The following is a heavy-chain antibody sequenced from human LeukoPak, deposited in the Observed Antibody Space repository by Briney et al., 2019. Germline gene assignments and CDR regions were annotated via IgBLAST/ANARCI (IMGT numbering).Heavy chain of an antibody. Sequence: SETLSLTCTVSGGSISTYYGNWIRQAPGKGLEWIGYIYYSGSTNYNPSLKSRVTMSVDTSRNQFSLKLSSVTAADTAVYYCAKYDFWSGYPDWGQGTLVTVSS. CDR2: IYYSGST. D-gene: IGHD3-3*01. V-gene: IGHV4-59*12. J-gene: IGHJ4*02. CDR3: AKYDFWSGYPD. CDR1: GGSISTYY.